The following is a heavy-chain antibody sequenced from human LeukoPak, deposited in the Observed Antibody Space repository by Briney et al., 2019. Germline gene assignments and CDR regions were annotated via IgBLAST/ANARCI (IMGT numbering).Heavy chain of an antibody. V-gene: IGHV3-74*01. D-gene: IGHD3-10*01. CDR2: INSDGSST. J-gene: IGHJ3*02. Sequence: GGSLRLSCAASGFTFSSYWMHWVRQAPGKGLVWVSRINSDGSSTSYADSVKGRFTISRDNAKNTLYLQMNSLRTEDTAVYYCARGGYGPLLWFGEPHAFDIWGQGTMVTVSS. CDR3: ARGGYGPLLWFGEPHAFDI. CDR1: GFTFSSYW.